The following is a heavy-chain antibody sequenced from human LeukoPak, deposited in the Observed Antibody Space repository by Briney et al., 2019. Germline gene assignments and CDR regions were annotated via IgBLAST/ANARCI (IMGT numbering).Heavy chain of an antibody. J-gene: IGHJ4*02. CDR3: ARLKDDVTKLAY. CDR2: INQGGSRL. D-gene: IGHD2-8*01. V-gene: IGHV3-7*01. Sequence: PGGSLRLSCAGSGFAFGGYWMSWVRQAPGKGLEWVASINQGGSRLHYLDSVTGRFIISRDDAQNSLFLQMTRLRVDDTAVYYCARLKDDVTKLAYWGQGTLVSVSS. CDR1: GFAFGGYW.